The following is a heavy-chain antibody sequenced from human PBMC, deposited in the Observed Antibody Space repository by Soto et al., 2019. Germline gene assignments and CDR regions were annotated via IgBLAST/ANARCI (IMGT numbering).Heavy chain of an antibody. V-gene: IGHV1-18*01. CDR3: ASTPPPSGYCDSTSCQNWSDH. CDR1: GFTFTHYG. J-gene: IGHJ5*02. Sequence: QVPLVQSGAEVKQPGASVKVSCKASGFTFTHYGFSWVRQAPGQGLALMGWISAYNGNTYYAQKLQDRVTLTTDTSTSTGYMDLMSLRSDDTAMYYCASTPPPSGYCDSTSCQNWSDHWGQGTLVTVSS. D-gene: IGHD2-2*01. CDR2: ISAYNGNT.